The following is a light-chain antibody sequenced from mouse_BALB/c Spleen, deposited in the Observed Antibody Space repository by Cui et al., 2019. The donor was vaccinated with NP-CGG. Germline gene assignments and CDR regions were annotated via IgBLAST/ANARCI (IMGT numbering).Light chain of an antibody. CDR2: NAN. CDR3: KQAYDVYT. Sequence: DIQMTQSPASLAASVGETVTITCRASDNNYYSLTWYQQKQGKSPQLLIYNANSLEDGVPSRFSGSGSGTQYSMKINSMQPEDTATYFCKQAYDVYTFGGGTKLEIK. CDR1: DNNYYS. V-gene: IGKV12-38*01. J-gene: IGKJ2*01.